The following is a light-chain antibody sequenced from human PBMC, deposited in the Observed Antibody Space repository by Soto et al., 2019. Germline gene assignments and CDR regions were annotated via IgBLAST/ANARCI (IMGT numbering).Light chain of an antibody. V-gene: IGKV3-15*01. CDR3: QQYNNWVT. CDR2: GAS. CDR1: QSVSNN. Sequence: EIVITQSPATLSVSTGERATLSCWASQSVSNNLAWYQQKPGQGPRLLIYGASTRATGIPARFSGSGSGTEFTLTISSLQSEDFAVYCCQQYNNWVTFGGGTKVDIK. J-gene: IGKJ4*01.